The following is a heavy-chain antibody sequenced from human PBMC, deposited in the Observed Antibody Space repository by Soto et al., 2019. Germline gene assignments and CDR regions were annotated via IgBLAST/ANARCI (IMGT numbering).Heavy chain of an antibody. CDR3: ARAIGYVRNWPVSRITNWFDP. D-gene: IGHD1-1*01. CDR2: INHSGNT. J-gene: IGHJ5*02. CDR1: GGSFNGYY. V-gene: IGHV4-34*02. Sequence: QVQLQQWGAGLLKPSETLSLTCALSGGSFNGYYWTWIRQIPGKGKEWIGEINHSGNTNYNPSLKSRVSIVADTSKSQFALRLYNLTAEDTAVYYCARAIGYVRNWPVSRITNWFDPWGRGTLVIFSS.